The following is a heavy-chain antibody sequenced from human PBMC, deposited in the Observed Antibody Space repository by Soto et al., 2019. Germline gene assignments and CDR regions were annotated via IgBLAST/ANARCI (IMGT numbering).Heavy chain of an antibody. CDR1: GFTVTDNY. J-gene: IGHJ3*02. V-gene: IGHV3-53*01. CDR2: IYTGGRT. Sequence: EVQLVESGGGLIQPGGSLRLSCAASGFTVTDNYMTWVRQAPGKGLEWVSLIYTGGRTYYTDSVKGRFTISRDNSKNTLYLQMNSLRVEDTAMYYCARGYCTGGSCYCWDAFDIWGQGTMVTVSS. CDR3: ARGYCTGGSCYCWDAFDI. D-gene: IGHD2-15*01.